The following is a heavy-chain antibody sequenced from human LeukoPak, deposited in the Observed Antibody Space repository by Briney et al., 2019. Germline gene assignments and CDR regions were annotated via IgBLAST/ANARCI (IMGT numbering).Heavy chain of an antibody. CDR1: GYTFTSYG. V-gene: IGHV1-18*01. J-gene: IGHJ6*03. D-gene: IGHD6-6*01. CDR3: ARDTYSSSSGYYYYYYMDV. CDR2: ISAYNGNT. Sequence: GASVKVSCKASGYTFTSYGISWVRQAPGQGLEWMGWISAYNGNTNYAQTLQGRVTMTTDTSTSTAYMELRRLRSDDTAVYYCARDTYSSSSGYYYYYYMDVWGKGTTVTVSS.